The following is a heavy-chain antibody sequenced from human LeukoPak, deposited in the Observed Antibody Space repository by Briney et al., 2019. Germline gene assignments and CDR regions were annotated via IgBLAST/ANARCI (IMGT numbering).Heavy chain of an antibody. CDR1: GFTVSSNY. Sequence: PGGSLRLSCAASGFTVSSNYMSWVRQAPGKGLEWVSVIYSGGSTYYADSVKGRFTISRDNSKNTLYLQMNSLRAEDTAVYYCAREVAGTRRFDYWGQGTLVTVSS. CDR2: IYSGGST. D-gene: IGHD6-19*01. V-gene: IGHV3-66*02. J-gene: IGHJ4*02. CDR3: AREVAGTRRFDY.